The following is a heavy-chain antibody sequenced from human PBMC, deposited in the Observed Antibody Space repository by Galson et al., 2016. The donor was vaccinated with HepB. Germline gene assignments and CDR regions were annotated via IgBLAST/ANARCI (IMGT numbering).Heavy chain of an antibody. CDR1: GDSITRAGYY. V-gene: IGHV4-31*03. CDR3: ARGSDYGDFG. CDR2: IYYSGRT. Sequence: LSLTCTVSGDSITRAGYYWSWIRQHPGKGLEWIGYIYYSGRTYYNPSLQSRLTISLGTSKNKFSLNLTSATVADTAVYFCARGSDYGDFGWGQGTLVSISS. J-gene: IGHJ4*02. D-gene: IGHD4-17*01.